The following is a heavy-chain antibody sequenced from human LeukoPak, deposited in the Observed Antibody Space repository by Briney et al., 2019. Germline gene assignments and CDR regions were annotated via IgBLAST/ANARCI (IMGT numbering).Heavy chain of an antibody. CDR2: IYYSGTT. Sequence: SETLSLTCTFSGDSIRSCYWSWIRQPPGKGLEWLGYIYYSGTTNYNPSLKSRLTMSLDTSKKQLSLRLTSVTAADTAVYYCARHLRSFPDCWGQGTLVTVSS. V-gene: IGHV4-59*08. J-gene: IGHJ4*02. CDR3: ARHLRSFPDC. D-gene: IGHD3-3*02. CDR1: GDSIRSCY.